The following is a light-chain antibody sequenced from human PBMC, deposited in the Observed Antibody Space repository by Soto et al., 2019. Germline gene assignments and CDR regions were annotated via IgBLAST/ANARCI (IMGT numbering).Light chain of an antibody. V-gene: IGKV3-15*01. CDR1: QSVSNN. J-gene: IGKJ1*01. CDR3: QQYNNWPPWT. CDR2: DAS. Sequence: ILMTQSPATLSVSPGERATLSCRASQSVSNNLAWYQQKPGQAPILLLYDASTRATGIPARFSGSGSGTEFTLTITGLQSEDFAVYYCQQYNNWPPWTFGQGTKVEIK.